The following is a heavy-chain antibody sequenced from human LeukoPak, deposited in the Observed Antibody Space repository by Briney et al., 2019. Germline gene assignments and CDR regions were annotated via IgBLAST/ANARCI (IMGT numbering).Heavy chain of an antibody. J-gene: IGHJ6*04. Sequence: GGSPRLSCAASGFTFSSYWMSWVRQAPGKGLEWVANIKQDGSEKYYVDSVKGRFTISRDNAKNSLYLQMDSLRAEDTAVYYCARVPVDYYGSGSYPVYGMDVWGKGTTVTVSS. D-gene: IGHD3-10*01. CDR3: ARVPVDYYGSGSYPVYGMDV. CDR1: GFTFSSYW. V-gene: IGHV3-7*03. CDR2: IKQDGSEK.